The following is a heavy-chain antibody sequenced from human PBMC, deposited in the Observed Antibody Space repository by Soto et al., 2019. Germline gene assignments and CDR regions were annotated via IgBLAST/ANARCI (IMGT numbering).Heavy chain of an antibody. V-gene: IGHV3-66*01. CDR3: AKHLRDYSNSGFDP. CDR2: IYSGGST. CDR1: GFTVSSKY. Sequence: GGSLRLSCAASGFTVSSKYMSWVRQAPGKGLEWVSVIYSGGSTNYADSVKGRFTISRDNSKNTLYLQMNSLRAEDTAVYYCAKHLRDYSNSGFDPWGQGTLVTVSS. D-gene: IGHD4-4*01. J-gene: IGHJ5*02.